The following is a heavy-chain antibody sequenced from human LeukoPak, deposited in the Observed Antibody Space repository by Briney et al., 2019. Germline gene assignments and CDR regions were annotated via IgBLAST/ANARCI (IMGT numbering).Heavy chain of an antibody. CDR2: ISGSGGDT. CDR1: GFSFSSHV. D-gene: IGHD3-22*01. CDR3: AKDQNYESSGYYGGFDC. V-gene: IGHV3-23*01. J-gene: IGHJ4*02. Sequence: GGSLRLSCAASGFSFSSHVMHWVRHAPGTGLEGVSGISGSGGDTYYADSVKGRFTISRDNSKNTLNLQMNSLRAEDTALYYCAKDQNYESSGYYGGFDCWGQGTLVTVSS.